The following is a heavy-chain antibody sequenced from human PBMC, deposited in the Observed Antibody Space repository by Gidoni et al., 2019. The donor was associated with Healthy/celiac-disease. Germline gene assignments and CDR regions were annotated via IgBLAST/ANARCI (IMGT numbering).Heavy chain of an antibody. CDR3: ARDQMRVVPAAHDYYYYYMDV. J-gene: IGHJ6*03. D-gene: IGHD2-2*01. CDR1: GFTFSSYS. Sequence: EVQLVESGGGLVKPGGSLRLSCAASGFTFSSYSMNWVRQAPGKGLEWVSSISSSSSYIYYADSVKGRFTISRDNAKNSLYLQMNSLRAEDTAVYYCARDQMRVVPAAHDYYYYYMDVWGKGTTVTVSS. V-gene: IGHV3-21*01. CDR2: ISSSSSYI.